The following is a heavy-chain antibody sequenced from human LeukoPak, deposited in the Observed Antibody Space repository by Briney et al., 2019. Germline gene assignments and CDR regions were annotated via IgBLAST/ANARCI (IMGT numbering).Heavy chain of an antibody. V-gene: IGHV3-64D*09. J-gene: IGHJ4*02. Sequence: GGPLRLFCSVSGFTFSAYAMFWVRQARGRGLEYVSGISNNGGSSFYADSVKGRFTISRDNSKNTLYLQMSSLRAEDTAVYYCVKITSVTGGDCWGQGTRLTVSS. CDR3: VKITSVTGGDC. CDR2: ISNNGGSS. D-gene: IGHD1-1*01. CDR1: GFTFSAYA.